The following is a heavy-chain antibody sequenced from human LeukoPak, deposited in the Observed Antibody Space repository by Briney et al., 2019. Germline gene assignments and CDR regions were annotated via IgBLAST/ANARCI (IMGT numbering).Heavy chain of an antibody. D-gene: IGHD3-16*01. V-gene: IGHV5-51*01. Sequence: GESLKISCKGSGYSFTNYWIGWVRQMTGKGLEWMGIIYPGDSDTRYSPSFQGQVTISADKSISTAYLQWSSLKASDTAMFYCARVSYDYIWGIIYYFDYWGQGTLVTVSS. CDR3: ARVSYDYIWGIIYYFDY. CDR1: GYSFTNYW. J-gene: IGHJ4*02. CDR2: IYPGDSDT.